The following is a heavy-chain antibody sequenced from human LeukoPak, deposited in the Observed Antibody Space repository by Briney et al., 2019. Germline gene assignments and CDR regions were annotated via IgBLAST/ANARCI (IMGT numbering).Heavy chain of an antibody. CDR2: ISGSGGST. J-gene: IGHJ4*02. V-gene: IGHV3-23*01. Sequence: GGSLRLSCAASGFTFSSYAMSWVRQAPGKGLEWVSAISGSGGSTYYADFVKGRFTISRDNSKNTLYLQMNSLRAEDTAVYYCAKEVGRGELGQAYYFDYWGQGTLVTVSS. CDR3: AKEVGRGELGQAYYFDY. CDR1: GFTFSSYA. D-gene: IGHD1-26*01.